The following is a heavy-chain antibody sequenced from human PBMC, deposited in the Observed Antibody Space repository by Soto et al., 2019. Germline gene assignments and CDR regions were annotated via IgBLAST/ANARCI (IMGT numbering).Heavy chain of an antibody. CDR2: INPSGGST. J-gene: IGHJ3*02. V-gene: IGHV1-46*03. CDR1: GYTFTSYY. Sequence: ASVKVSCKASGYTFTSYYMHWVRQAPGQGLEWMGIINPSGGSTSYAQKFQGRVTMTRDTSTSTVYMELSSLRSEDTAVYYCARVLYDSSGYYVDAFDIWGQGTMVTVSS. D-gene: IGHD3-22*01. CDR3: ARVLYDSSGYYVDAFDI.